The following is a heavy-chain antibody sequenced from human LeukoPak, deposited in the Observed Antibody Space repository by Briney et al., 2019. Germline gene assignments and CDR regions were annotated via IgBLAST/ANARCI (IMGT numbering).Heavy chain of an antibody. CDR2: ISHSGST. CDR3: ARDLKSEYYFDY. CDR1: GYSINSGYY. V-gene: IGHV4-38-2*02. D-gene: IGHD3-10*01. J-gene: IGHJ4*02. Sequence: SETLSLTCAVFGYSINSGYYWGWIRQPPGKGLEWIGSISHSGSTYYNPSLKSRVTMSVDTSKNQFSLKVSSVTAADTAVYYCARDLKSEYYFDYWGQGTLVTVSS.